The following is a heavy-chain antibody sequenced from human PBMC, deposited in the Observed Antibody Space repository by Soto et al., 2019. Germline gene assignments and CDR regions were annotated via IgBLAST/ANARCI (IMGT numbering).Heavy chain of an antibody. CDR3: ARDHGGDYYEHYYYGMDV. V-gene: IGHV1-69*13. CDR1: GGTFSSYA. J-gene: IGHJ6*02. D-gene: IGHD2-21*02. Sequence: SVKVSCKASGGTFSSYAISWVRQAPGQGLEWMGGIIPIFGTANYAQKLQGIVTITADESTSTAYRERSSLRSEDTAVYYCARDHGGDYYEHYYYGMDVGGQGTTVTVPS. CDR2: IIPIFGTA.